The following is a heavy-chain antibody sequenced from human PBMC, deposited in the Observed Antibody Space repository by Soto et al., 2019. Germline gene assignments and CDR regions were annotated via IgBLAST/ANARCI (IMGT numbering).Heavy chain of an antibody. V-gene: IGHV4-31*03. CDR2: IYYSGST. J-gene: IGHJ5*02. D-gene: IGHD3-10*01. CDR3: ARRRVRGVIKYDWFDP. Sequence: PSETLSLTCTVSGGSISSGGYYWGWIRQHPGKGLEWIGYIYYSGSTYYNPSLKSRVTISVDTSKNQFSLKLSSVTAADTAVYYCARRRVRGVIKYDWFDPWGQGTLVTVSS. CDR1: GGSISSGGYY.